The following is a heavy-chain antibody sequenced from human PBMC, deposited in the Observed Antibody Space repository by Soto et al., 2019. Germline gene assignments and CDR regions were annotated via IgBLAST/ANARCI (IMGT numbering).Heavy chain of an antibody. CDR3: AHIPEGLVRDALDI. V-gene: IGHV2-5*02. CDR2: IYWDDDK. J-gene: IGHJ3*02. Sequence: QITLKESGPPLVKPTQTLTLTCTFSGFSLSTSGVGVGWIRQPPGKALEWLALIYWDDDKRYSPSLKSRLTLTQDTPKTQVVLTMPNMDPADTATYYSAHIPEGLVRDALDIWGQGTMVTVSS. D-gene: IGHD1-26*01. CDR1: GFSLSTSGVG.